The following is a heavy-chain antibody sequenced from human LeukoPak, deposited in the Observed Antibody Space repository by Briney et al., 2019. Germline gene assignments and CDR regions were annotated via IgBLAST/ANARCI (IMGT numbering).Heavy chain of an antibody. CDR3: ARHEVDSYGYYFDY. Sequence: SETLSPTCTVSGGSMSSNYWSWIRQPPGKGLEWIGYICYSGSTNYNPSLKSRVTISVDTSKNQFSLKLGSVTAADTAVYYCARHEVDSYGYYFDYWGQGALVTVSS. D-gene: IGHD5-18*01. CDR1: GGSMSSNY. V-gene: IGHV4-59*08. J-gene: IGHJ4*02. CDR2: ICYSGST.